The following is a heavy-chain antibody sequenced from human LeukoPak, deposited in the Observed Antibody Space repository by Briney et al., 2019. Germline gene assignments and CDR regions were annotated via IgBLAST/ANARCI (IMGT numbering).Heavy chain of an antibody. CDR3: ARSKIKGQYYYDSSGCDI. J-gene: IGHJ3*02. V-gene: IGHV3-21*01. CDR2: ISSSSSYI. Sequence: SGGSLRLSCAASGFTFSSYSMNWVRQAPGKGLEWVSSISSSSSYIYYADSVKGRFTMSRDNAKNSLYLQMNSLRAEDTTVYYCARSKIKGQYYYDSSGCDIWGQGTMVTVSS. D-gene: IGHD3-22*01. CDR1: GFTFSSYS.